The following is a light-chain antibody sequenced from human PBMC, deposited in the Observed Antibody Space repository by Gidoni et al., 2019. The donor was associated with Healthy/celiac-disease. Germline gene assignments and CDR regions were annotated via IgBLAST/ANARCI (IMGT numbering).Light chain of an antibody. CDR3: QQYNSYSWT. CDR2: KAS. CDR1: QSISSW. J-gene: IGKJ1*01. Sequence: DIQMTQSPSTLSASVGDRVTITCRASQSISSWFAWYQKKPGKAPKLLIYKASSLESGVPSKFSGGGSGTEFTLTISSLQTDDFATYYCQQYNSYSWTFGQGTKVEIK. V-gene: IGKV1-5*03.